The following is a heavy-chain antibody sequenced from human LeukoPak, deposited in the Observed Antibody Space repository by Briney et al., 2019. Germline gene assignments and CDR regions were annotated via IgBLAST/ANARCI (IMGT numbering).Heavy chain of an antibody. CDR1: GFTFSTYV. D-gene: IGHD6-19*01. V-gene: IGHV3-21*01. CDR3: ATVAGNFDY. CDR2: ISSSSSYI. Sequence: GGSLRLSCVASGFTFSTYVMGWVRQAPGKGLEWVSSISSSSSYIYYADSVKGRFTISRDNAKNSLYLQMNSLRAEDTAVYYCATVAGNFDYWGQGTLVTVSS. J-gene: IGHJ4*02.